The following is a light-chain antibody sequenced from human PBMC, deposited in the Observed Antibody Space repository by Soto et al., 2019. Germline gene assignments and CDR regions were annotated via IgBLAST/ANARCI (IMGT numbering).Light chain of an antibody. J-gene: IGKJ1*01. CDR1: QSISRW. V-gene: IGKV1-5*03. Sequence: DIQMTQSPSTLSASVGDRVIMTCRVSQSISRWVAWYQQKPGKAPKLLISKASSLQNGVPSRFSGSASGTEFTLTISSLQPDDFATYYCQQSGTFGQGTKVDI. CDR2: KAS. CDR3: QQSGT.